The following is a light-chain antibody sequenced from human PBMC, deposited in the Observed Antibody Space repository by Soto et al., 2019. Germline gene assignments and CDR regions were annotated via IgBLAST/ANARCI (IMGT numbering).Light chain of an antibody. V-gene: IGKV1-5*01. J-gene: IGKJ3*01. CDR3: QQYNGA. CDR1: QSISSW. Sequence: DIQMTQSPSTLSASVGDRVTITCRASQSISSWLAWYQQKPGKAPKLLIYDASSLESGVPSRFSGSGSGTEFTLTISSLQPDDFATYYCQQYNGAFGPGTKVDIK. CDR2: DAS.